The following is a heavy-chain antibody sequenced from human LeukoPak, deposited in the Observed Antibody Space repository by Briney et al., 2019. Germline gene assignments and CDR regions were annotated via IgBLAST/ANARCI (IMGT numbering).Heavy chain of an antibody. J-gene: IGHJ4*02. V-gene: IGHV4-39*07. Sequence: SETLSLTCTVSGGSISSSSYYRGWIRQPPGKGLEWIGSIYYSGTTNYNPSLKSRVTVSVDTSKNQVSLKLTSVTAADSAVYYCTREGPPVHYTGYDYWGQGTLVTVSS. D-gene: IGHD2-8*02. CDR1: GGSISSSSYY. CDR2: IYYSGTT. CDR3: TREGPPVHYTGYDY.